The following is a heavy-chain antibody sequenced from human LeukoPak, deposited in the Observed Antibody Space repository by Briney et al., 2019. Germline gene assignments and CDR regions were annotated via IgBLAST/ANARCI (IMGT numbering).Heavy chain of an antibody. CDR3: ARVSDSSGYYYGAFDY. V-gene: IGHV4-59*12. CDR1: GGSINGYY. CDR2: IYYTGST. Sequence: SETLSLTCTVSGGSINGYYWSWIRQSPGKGLESLGYIYYTGSTNYNPSLKSRVTISVDTSKNQFSLKLSSVTAADTAVYYCARVSDSSGYYYGAFDYWGQGTLVTVSS. J-gene: IGHJ4*02. D-gene: IGHD3-22*01.